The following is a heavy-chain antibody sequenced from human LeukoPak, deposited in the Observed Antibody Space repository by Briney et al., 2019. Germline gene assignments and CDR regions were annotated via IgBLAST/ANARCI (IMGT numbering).Heavy chain of an antibody. J-gene: IGHJ4*02. V-gene: IGHV1-8*03. D-gene: IGHD3-9*01. Sequence: ASVKVSCKASGYTFTSYDINWVRQATGQGLEWMGWMNPNSGNTGYAQKFQGRVTITRNTSISTAYMELSSLRAEDTGVYYCARDLLGSATSYSSGAWDYWGQGTLVTVSS. CDR2: MNPNSGNT. CDR3: ARDLLGSATSYSSGAWDY. CDR1: GYTFTSYD.